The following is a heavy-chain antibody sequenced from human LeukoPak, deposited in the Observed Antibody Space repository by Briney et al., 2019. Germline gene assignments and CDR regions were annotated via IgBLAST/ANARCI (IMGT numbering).Heavy chain of an antibody. V-gene: IGHV3-74*01. CDR2: ISTDGKNT. Sequence: PGGSLRLSCAASGLTFNTYWMHWVRQAPGKGLVWVSRISTDGKNTIYADSVKGRFTISRDNANNMLFLQMNSLRGDDTAVFYCARDRELSGAYYMDVWGKGTTVTVSS. J-gene: IGHJ6*03. CDR3: ARDRELSGAYYMDV. CDR1: GLTFNTYW. D-gene: IGHD1-26*01.